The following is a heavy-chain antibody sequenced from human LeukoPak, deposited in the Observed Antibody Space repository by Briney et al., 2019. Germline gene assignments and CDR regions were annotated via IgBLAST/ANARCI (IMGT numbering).Heavy chain of an antibody. J-gene: IGHJ6*03. D-gene: IGHD5-12*01. CDR1: GFTFSSYN. CDR2: ITSGSSYI. CDR3: AKGGGYEAQYYYYYLDV. Sequence: GGSLRLSCAASGFTFSSYNMNWVRQAPGKGLEWVSSITSGSSYIYYADLVKGRFTISRDNAKNSLYLQMNSLRAEDTAVYYCAKGGGYEAQYYYYYLDVWGKGTTVTISS. V-gene: IGHV3-21*01.